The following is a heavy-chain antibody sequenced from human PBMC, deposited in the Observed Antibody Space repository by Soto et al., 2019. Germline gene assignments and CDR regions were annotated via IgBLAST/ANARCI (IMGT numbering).Heavy chain of an antibody. D-gene: IGHD6-19*01. J-gene: IGHJ4*02. V-gene: IGHV1-18*01. Sequence: QVQLVQSGAEVKKPGASVKVSCKASGYTFTSYGISWVRQAPGQGLEWMGWISAYNGNTNYAHKLQGRVTMTTDTSTSTAYMEMRSLRSDDTAVYYCASDLGAGEAVANLGYWGQGTLVTVSS. CDR2: ISAYNGNT. CDR1: GYTFTSYG. CDR3: ASDLGAGEAVANLGY.